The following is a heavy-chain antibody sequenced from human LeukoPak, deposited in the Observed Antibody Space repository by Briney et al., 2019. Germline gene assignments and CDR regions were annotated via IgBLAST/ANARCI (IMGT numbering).Heavy chain of an antibody. Sequence: SVKVSCKASGGTFSSYAISWVRQAPGQGLEWMGRIIPILGIANYAQKFQGRVTITADKSTSTAYMELSSLRSEDTAVYYCARRNLGVLRRPTNSAGAFDIWGQGTMVTVSS. CDR3: ARRNLGVLRRPTNSAGAFDI. V-gene: IGHV1-69*04. D-gene: IGHD1-14*01. CDR1: GGTFSSYA. J-gene: IGHJ3*02. CDR2: IIPILGIA.